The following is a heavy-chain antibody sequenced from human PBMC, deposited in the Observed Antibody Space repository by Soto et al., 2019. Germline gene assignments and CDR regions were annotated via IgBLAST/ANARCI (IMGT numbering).Heavy chain of an antibody. Sequence: PSETLSLTCAVYGGSFSGYYWSWIRQPPGKGLEWIGEINHSGSTNYNPSLKSRVTISVDTSKNQFSLKLSSVTAADTAVYYCARVPILYYDYVWGSYRNYYYYGMDVWGQGTTVPSP. D-gene: IGHD3-16*02. CDR2: INHSGST. CDR3: ARVPILYYDYVWGSYRNYYYYGMDV. J-gene: IGHJ6*02. CDR1: GGSFSGYY. V-gene: IGHV4-34*01.